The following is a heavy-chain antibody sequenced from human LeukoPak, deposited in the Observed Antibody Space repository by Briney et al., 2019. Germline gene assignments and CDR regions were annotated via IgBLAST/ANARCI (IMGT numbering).Heavy chain of an antibody. V-gene: IGHV3-23*01. CDR2: ISGSGGST. J-gene: IGHJ4*02. CDR1: GFTFSSFW. Sequence: PGGSLRLSCAGSGFTFSSFWMSWVRQAPGKGLEWVSAISGSGGSTYYADSVKGRFTISRDNSKNTLYLQMNSLRAEDTAVYYCAKDRAVVVPAAFDYWGQGTLVTVSS. CDR3: AKDRAVVVPAAFDY. D-gene: IGHD2-2*01.